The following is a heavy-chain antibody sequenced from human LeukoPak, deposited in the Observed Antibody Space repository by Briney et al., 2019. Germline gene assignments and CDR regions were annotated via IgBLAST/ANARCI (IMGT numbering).Heavy chain of an antibody. V-gene: IGHV1-18*01. D-gene: IGHD4-17*01. Sequence: ASVKVSCKASGYTFTSYGISWVRQAPGQGLEWMGWISGYSGKTNYVQKLQGRVTMTTDTSTSTAYMELRSLRSDDTAVYYCARGPYGDRAADDYWGRGTLVTVSS. CDR1: GYTFTSYG. J-gene: IGHJ4*02. CDR2: ISGYSGKT. CDR3: ARGPYGDRAADDY.